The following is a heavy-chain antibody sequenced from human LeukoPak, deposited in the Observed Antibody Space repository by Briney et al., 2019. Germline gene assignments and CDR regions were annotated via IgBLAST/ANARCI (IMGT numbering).Heavy chain of an antibody. Sequence: SETLSLTCTVSGYSISSGYYWGWIRQPPGKGLEWIGSIYHSGRTYYNPSLKSRVTISVDTSKNQFSLKLSSVTAADTAVYYCARDWSGYDWANYYYYMDVWGKGTTVTISS. CDR1: GYSISSGYY. CDR2: IYHSGRT. J-gene: IGHJ6*03. D-gene: IGHD5-12*01. V-gene: IGHV4-38-2*02. CDR3: ARDWSGYDWANYYYYMDV.